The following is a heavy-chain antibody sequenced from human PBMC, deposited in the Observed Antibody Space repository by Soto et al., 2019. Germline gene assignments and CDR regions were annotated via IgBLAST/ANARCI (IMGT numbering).Heavy chain of an antibody. J-gene: IGHJ4*02. D-gene: IGHD3-10*01. Sequence: SETLSLTCAVSGGSFRGFYWTWIRQSPGKGLEWLGDINHVGITNYNPSLQSRVSIPVDTSKSQFSLKLSSVTAADTAVYYCARAPFGRDYYFDYWGQGTLVTVSS. V-gene: IGHV4-34*01. CDR2: INHVGIT. CDR1: GGSFRGFY. CDR3: ARAPFGRDYYFDY.